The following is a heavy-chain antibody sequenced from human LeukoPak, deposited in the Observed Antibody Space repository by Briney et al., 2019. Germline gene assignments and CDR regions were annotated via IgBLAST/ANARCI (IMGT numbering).Heavy chain of an antibody. CDR3: ARDPEWELLVD. CDR1: GFTFSSYW. J-gene: IGHJ4*02. CDR2: IDTDGSST. Sequence: GGSLRLSCAASGFTFSSYWMHWVRQAPGKGLVWVSRIDTDGSSTSYAYSVKGRFTISRDNAKNTLYLQMNSLRAEDTAVYYCARDPEWELLVDWGQGTLVTVSS. D-gene: IGHD1-26*01. V-gene: IGHV3-74*01.